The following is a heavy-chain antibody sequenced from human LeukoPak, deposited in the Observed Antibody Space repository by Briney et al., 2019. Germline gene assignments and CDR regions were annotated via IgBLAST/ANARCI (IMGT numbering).Heavy chain of an antibody. J-gene: IGHJ6*02. CDR3: ARDYNDYVWGSYRYVNYYGMDV. CDR2: IWYDGSNK. CDR1: GFTFSSYV. V-gene: IGHV3-33*01. Sequence: GGSLRLSCAASGFTFSSYVMHWVRQAPGKGLEWVAVIWYDGSNKYYADSVKGRFTISRDNSKNTLYLQMNSLRAEDTAVYYCARDYNDYVWGSYRYVNYYGMDVWGQGTTVTVSS. D-gene: IGHD3-16*02.